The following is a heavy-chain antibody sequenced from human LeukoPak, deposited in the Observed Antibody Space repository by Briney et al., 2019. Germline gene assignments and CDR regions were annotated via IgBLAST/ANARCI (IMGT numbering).Heavy chain of an antibody. CDR3: ARGGIADRLAH. CDR2: IYYSGIT. CDR1: GGSISSYY. D-gene: IGHD6-6*01. V-gene: IGHV4-59*12. Sequence: SETLSLTCTVSGGSISSYYWSWIRQPPGKGLEWIGYIYYSGITNYSPSLKSRVTISVDTSKNQFSLKLSSVTAADTAIYYCARGGIADRLAHWGQGTLVTVSS. J-gene: IGHJ4*02.